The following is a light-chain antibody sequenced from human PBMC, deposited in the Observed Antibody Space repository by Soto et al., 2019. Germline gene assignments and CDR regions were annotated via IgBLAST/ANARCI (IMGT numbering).Light chain of an antibody. CDR1: QSVSSN. CDR3: QQYESSPIT. CDR2: GTS. V-gene: IGKV3-20*01. J-gene: IGKJ5*01. Sequence: VFTQSPATLSVSPGERATLSCRASQSVSSNLAWYQQKAGQAPGLRICGTSIRGTGIPDRFSGSGSETDFTLTVNRLEPEVFAVYYCQQYESSPITFGQGTRLEI.